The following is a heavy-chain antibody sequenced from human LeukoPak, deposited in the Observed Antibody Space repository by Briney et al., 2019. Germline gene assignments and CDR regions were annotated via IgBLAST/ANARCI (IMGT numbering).Heavy chain of an antibody. J-gene: IGHJ6*02. CDR2: INPSGGST. CDR3: ARTDRGYSYGYYYYYGMDV. D-gene: IGHD5-18*01. Sequence: ASVKVSCKASGYTFTSYYMHWVRQAPGQGLEWMGIINPSGGSTSYAQKFQGRVTMTRDTSTSTVYMELSSLRSEDTAVYYCARTDRGYSYGYYYYYGMDVWGQGTTVTVSS. CDR1: GYTFTSYY. V-gene: IGHV1-46*01.